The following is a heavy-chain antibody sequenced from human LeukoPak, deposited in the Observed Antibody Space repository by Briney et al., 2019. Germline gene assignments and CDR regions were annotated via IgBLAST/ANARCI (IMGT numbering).Heavy chain of an antibody. Sequence: PGGSLRLSCAASGFTFSSYWMHWVRQAPGKGLVWVSRINSDGTIIGYADSVKGRFTISRDNAKNTLYLQMNSLRADDTAVYYCARSMYCGSDCYYYFDYWGQGTLVTVAS. CDR1: GFTFSSYW. J-gene: IGHJ4*02. CDR3: ARSMYCGSDCYYYFDY. V-gene: IGHV3-74*01. CDR2: INSDGTII. D-gene: IGHD2-21*02.